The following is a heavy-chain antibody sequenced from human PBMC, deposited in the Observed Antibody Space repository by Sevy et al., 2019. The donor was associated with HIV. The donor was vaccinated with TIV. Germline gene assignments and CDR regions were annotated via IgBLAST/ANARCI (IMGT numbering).Heavy chain of an antibody. CDR3: ATAREYYSDNSGYLDY. D-gene: IGHD3-22*01. CDR2: FDPDDGET. Sequence: ASVKVSCKVSGYTLSELSMHWVWQPPGKGLEWMGRFDPDDGETIYAQRFQGRVTMTEDTSADTAYMELSSLRSEDTAMYYCATAREYYSDNSGYLDYWGQGTPVTVSS. V-gene: IGHV1-24*01. CDR1: GYTLSELS. J-gene: IGHJ4*02.